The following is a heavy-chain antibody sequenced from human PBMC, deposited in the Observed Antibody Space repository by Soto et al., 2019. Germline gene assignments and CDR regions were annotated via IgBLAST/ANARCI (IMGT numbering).Heavy chain of an antibody. D-gene: IGHD6-13*01. CDR1: GGTFSSYT. Sequence: QVQLVQSGAEVKKPGSSVKVSCKASGGTFSSYTISWVRQAPGQGLEWMGRIIPILGIANYAQKFQGRVTITADKSTSTGYMELSSLRSEDTAVYYCARETIAAAGPDYWGQGTLVTVSS. J-gene: IGHJ4*02. V-gene: IGHV1-69*02. CDR3: ARETIAAAGPDY. CDR2: IIPILGIA.